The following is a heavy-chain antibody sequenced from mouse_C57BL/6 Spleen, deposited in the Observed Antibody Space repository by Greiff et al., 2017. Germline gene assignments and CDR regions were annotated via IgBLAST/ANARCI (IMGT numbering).Heavy chain of an antibody. J-gene: IGHJ1*03. CDR3: ARRFSFDYDPDRYFDV. Sequence: QVQLQQSGAELVRPGTSVKVSCKASGYAFTNYLIAWVKQRHGQGLAWIGVINPGSGGTNYNETFKGKATLTADKSSSTAYMQLKSLSSEDSAVYYCARRFSFDYDPDRYFDVWGTGTTVTVSS. CDR2: INPGSGGT. CDR1: GYAFTNYL. D-gene: IGHD2-4*01. V-gene: IGHV1-54*01.